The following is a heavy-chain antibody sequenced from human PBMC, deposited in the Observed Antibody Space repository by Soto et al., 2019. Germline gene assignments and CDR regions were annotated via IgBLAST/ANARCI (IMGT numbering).Heavy chain of an antibody. D-gene: IGHD3-10*01. CDR3: ATLAFYGSADY. CDR1: GGSISSSSYY. CDR2: IYYSGST. J-gene: IGHJ4*02. Sequence: SETLSLTCTVSGGSISSSSYYWGWIRQPPGKGLEWIGSIYYSGSTYYNPSLKSRVTISVDTSKNQFSLKLSSVTAADTAVYYCATLAFYGSADYWGQGTLVTVSS. V-gene: IGHV4-39*01.